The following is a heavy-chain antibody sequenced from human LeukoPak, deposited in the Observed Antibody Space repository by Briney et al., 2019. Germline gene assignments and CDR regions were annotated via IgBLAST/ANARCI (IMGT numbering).Heavy chain of an antibody. CDR2: ISSGSSYI. J-gene: IGHJ4*02. CDR1: GFTFSSYT. Sequence: GESLRLSCAASGFTFSSYTMNWVRQAPGKGLEWVSSISSGSSYIYYADSVKGRFTISRDNAKNSLYLQMNSPRAEDTAVYSCATTPAGWGQGTLVTASS. V-gene: IGHV3-21*01. CDR3: ATTPAG.